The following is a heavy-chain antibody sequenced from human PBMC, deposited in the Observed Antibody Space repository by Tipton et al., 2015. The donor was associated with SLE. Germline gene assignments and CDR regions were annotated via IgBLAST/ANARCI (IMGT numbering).Heavy chain of an antibody. CDR2: INHSGST. CDR3: ARLYYDILTGYYRPFY. V-gene: IGHV4-39*07. Sequence: TLSLTCTVSGGSISSSSYYWGWIRQPPGKGLEWIGEINHSGSTNYNPSLKSRVTISVDTSKNQFSLKLSSVTAADTAVYYCARLYYDILTGYYRPFYWGQGTLVTVSS. J-gene: IGHJ4*02. CDR1: GGSISSSSYY. D-gene: IGHD3-9*01.